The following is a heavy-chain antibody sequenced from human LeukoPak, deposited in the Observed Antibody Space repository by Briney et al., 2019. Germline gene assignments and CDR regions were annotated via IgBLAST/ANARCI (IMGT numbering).Heavy chain of an antibody. J-gene: IGHJ3*02. CDR2: ISSSSSYI. Sequence: GGSLRLSCAASGFTFSSYIMNWVRQAPGKGLEWVSSISSSSSYIYYADSVKGRFTISRDNAKNSLYLQMNSLRAEDTAVYYCARGRSRIAAAGTTFDIWGQGTMVTVSS. V-gene: IGHV3-21*01. D-gene: IGHD6-13*01. CDR3: ARGRSRIAAAGTTFDI. CDR1: GFTFSSYI.